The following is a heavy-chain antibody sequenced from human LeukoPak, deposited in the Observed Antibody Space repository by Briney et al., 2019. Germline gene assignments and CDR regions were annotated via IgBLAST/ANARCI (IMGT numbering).Heavy chain of an antibody. CDR2: ISKSGTYI. J-gene: IGHJ4*02. D-gene: IGHD2-2*01. Sequence: GGSLRLSCAASGFTFGDYTMNWVRQAPGKGLEWVSAISKSGTYIYADSVKGRFTVSRDNAKNSLFLQMNRLRVEDTAVYYCAREVVIVVEPAANTIDYWGQGTRVTVSS. CDR1: GFTFGDYT. CDR3: AREVVIVVEPAANTIDY. V-gene: IGHV3-21*01.